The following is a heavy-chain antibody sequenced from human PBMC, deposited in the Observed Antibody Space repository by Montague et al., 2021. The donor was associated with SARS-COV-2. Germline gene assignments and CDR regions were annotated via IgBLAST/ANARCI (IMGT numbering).Heavy chain of an antibody. CDR1: GGSISSREW. CDR2: IHHSESGRT. CDR3: GGTWVYFSPVDV. D-gene: IGHD3-3*01. J-gene: IGHJ6*02. Sequence: SETLSLTCAVSGGSISSREWWCWVRHPPGKGPEWRGEIHHSESGRTHYNPSLKSRVTISIDQSKNYFSLNLTSMTAADTAVYYCGGTWVYFSPVDVWGQGTTVIVSS. V-gene: IGHV4-4*02.